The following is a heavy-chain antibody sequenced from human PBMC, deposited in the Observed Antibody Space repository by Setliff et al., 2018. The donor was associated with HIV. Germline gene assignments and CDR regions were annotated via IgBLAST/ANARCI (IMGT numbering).Heavy chain of an antibody. CDR1: GYTFTTYG. Sequence: ASVKVSCKASGYTFTTYGITWVRQAPGQGLEWMGWISTYNGNTNYAQKFQGGVTMTTVTSTSTAYMELRSLRSDDTAVYHCARLSIPAYYYMDVWGKGTTVTVSS. CDR2: ISTYNGNT. D-gene: IGHD2-21*01. V-gene: IGHV1-18*01. J-gene: IGHJ6*03. CDR3: ARLSIPAYYYMDV.